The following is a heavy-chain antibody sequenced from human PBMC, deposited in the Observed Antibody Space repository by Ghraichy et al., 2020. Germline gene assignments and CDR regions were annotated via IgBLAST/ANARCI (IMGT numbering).Heavy chain of an antibody. Sequence: SVKVSCKASGGTFSSYAISWVRQAPGQGLEWMGRIIPILGIANYAQKFQGRVTITADKSTSTAYMELSSLRSEDTAVYYCARDRYDSSGYYPDWGQGTLVTVSS. CDR1: GGTFSSYA. CDR3: ARDRYDSSGYYPD. V-gene: IGHV1-69*04. J-gene: IGHJ4*02. CDR2: IIPILGIA. D-gene: IGHD3-22*01.